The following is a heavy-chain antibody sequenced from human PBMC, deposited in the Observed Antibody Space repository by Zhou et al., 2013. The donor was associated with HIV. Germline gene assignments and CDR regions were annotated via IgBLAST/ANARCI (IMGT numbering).Heavy chain of an antibody. V-gene: IGHV1-18*01. CDR3: ARRQGRGSNWYGGFDY. D-gene: IGHD6-13*01. Sequence: QVQLVQSGAEVKKPGASVKVSCKASGYTFTSYGITWVRQAPGQGLEWMGWISAYDADTNYAQKVQGRVTMTRDTSTSTAYMELRSLRFDDTAVYYCARRQGRGSNWYGGFDYWGLGTLVTVSS. CDR1: GYTFTSYG. J-gene: IGHJ4*01. CDR2: ISAYDADT.